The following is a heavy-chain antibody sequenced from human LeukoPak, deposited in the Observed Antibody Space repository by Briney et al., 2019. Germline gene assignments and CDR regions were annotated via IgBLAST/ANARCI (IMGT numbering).Heavy chain of an antibody. V-gene: IGHV3-23*01. D-gene: IGHD3-22*01. CDR1: GFTFSSYW. CDR2: ISGSGGST. Sequence: GGSLRLSCAASGFTFSSYWMSWVRQAPGKGLEWVSAISGSGGSTYYADSVKGRFTISRDNSKNTLYLQMNSLRAEDTAVYYCAKDPHYYYDSSGYSNWFDPWGQGTLVTVSS. J-gene: IGHJ5*02. CDR3: AKDPHYYYDSSGYSNWFDP.